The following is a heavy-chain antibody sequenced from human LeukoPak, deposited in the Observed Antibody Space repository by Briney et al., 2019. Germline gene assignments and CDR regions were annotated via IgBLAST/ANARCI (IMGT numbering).Heavy chain of an antibody. V-gene: IGHV3-21*01. D-gene: IGHD3-10*02. Sequence: GGSLRLSCAASGFTFSSYAMSWVRQAPGKGLEWVSFISSSSSYIYYADSLKGRFTISRDNAKNSLYLQMNSLRAEDTAVYYCARGTMFPYYFDYWGQGTLVTVSS. CDR2: ISSSSSYI. CDR1: GFTFSSYA. J-gene: IGHJ4*02. CDR3: ARGTMFPYYFDY.